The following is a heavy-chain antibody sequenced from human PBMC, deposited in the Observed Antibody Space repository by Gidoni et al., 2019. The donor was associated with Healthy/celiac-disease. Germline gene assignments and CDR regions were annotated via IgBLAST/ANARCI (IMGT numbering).Heavy chain of an antibody. CDR1: GYTFTGYY. Sequence: QVQLVQSGAEVKKPGASVKVSCKASGYTFTGYYMHWVRQAPGQGLEWMGWINPNSGGTNYAQKFQGWVTMTRDTSISTAYMELSRLRSDDTAVYYCARGPPLGSSSWSFGYYYYMDVWGKGTTVTVSS. J-gene: IGHJ6*03. V-gene: IGHV1-2*04. D-gene: IGHD6-6*01. CDR3: ARGPPLGSSSWSFGYYYYMDV. CDR2: INPNSGGT.